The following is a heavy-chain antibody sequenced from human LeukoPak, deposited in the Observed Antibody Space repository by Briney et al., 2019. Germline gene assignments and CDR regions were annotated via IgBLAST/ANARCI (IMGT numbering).Heavy chain of an antibody. CDR2: IGGSGDKT. CDR3: VRRGDASSGWGDHDF. D-gene: IGHD6-19*01. CDR1: GFTFNRNA. J-gene: IGHJ4*02. V-gene: IGHV3-23*01. Sequence: GGSLRLSCAASGFTFNRNAISWVRQAPGKGLEWVSTIGGSGDKTFYADSVKGWFTISRDNSKNMVHLQMNSLTGEDTALYYCVRRGDASSGWGDHDFWGQGALVTVSS.